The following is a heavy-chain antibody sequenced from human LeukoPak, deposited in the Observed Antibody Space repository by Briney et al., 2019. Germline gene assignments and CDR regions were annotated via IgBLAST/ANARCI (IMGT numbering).Heavy chain of an antibody. CDR2: VSSSSSYI. V-gene: IGHV3-21*01. CDR3: ARADIVVVPAAINYFDY. Sequence: GGSLRLSCAASGFTFSSYSMNWVRQAPGKGLEWVSSVSSSSSYIYYADSVKGRFTISGDNAKNSLYLQMNSLRAEDTAVYYCARADIVVVPAAINYFDYWGQGTLVTVSS. CDR1: GFTFSSYS. D-gene: IGHD2-2*02. J-gene: IGHJ4*02.